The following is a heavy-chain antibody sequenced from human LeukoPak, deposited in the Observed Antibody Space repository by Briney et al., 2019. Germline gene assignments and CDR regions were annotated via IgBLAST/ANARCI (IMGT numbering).Heavy chain of an antibody. D-gene: IGHD2-21*02. Sequence: PGGSLRLSCAASGFTSSSYAMSWVRQAPGKGLEWVSAISGSGGGTHYADSVKGRFTMSRDNSMDTLYLQMNSLRDEDTATYYCAKGLGDFGRTGAFDIWGQGTMVTVSS. V-gene: IGHV3-23*01. CDR3: AKGLGDFGRTGAFDI. CDR2: ISGSGGGT. J-gene: IGHJ3*02. CDR1: GFTSSSYA.